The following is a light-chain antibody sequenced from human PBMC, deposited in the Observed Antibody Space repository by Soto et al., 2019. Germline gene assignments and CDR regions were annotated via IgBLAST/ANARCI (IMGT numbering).Light chain of an antibody. CDR1: QSVSSN. V-gene: IGKV3-20*01. Sequence: EIVMTQSPATLSVSPGERATLSCRASQSVSSNLAWYQQIPGQAPRLLIYAASNRATGIPDRFSGSGSGTDFTLTISRLEPEDFAVYYCQQYGSSITFGQGTRLEIK. J-gene: IGKJ5*01. CDR2: AAS. CDR3: QQYGSSIT.